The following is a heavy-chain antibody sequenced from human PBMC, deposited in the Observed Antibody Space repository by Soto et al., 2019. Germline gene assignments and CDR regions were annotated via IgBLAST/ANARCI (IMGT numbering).Heavy chain of an antibody. J-gene: IGHJ5*02. CDR1: GGTFSSYT. D-gene: IGHD2-15*01. Sequence: QVQLVQSGAEVKKPGSSVKVSCKASGGTFSSYTISWVRQAPGQGLEWMGRIIPILGIANYAKKFQGRVTITADKSTSEAYMELSSLRSEDTAVYYCAREEVVAASNWFDPWGQGTLVTVSS. CDR2: IIPILGIA. CDR3: AREEVVAASNWFDP. V-gene: IGHV1-69*08.